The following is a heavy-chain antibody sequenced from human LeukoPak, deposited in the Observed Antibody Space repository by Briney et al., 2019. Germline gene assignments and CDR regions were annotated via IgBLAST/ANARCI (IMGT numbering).Heavy chain of an antibody. CDR2: IYSGGST. V-gene: IGHV3-53*05. J-gene: IGHJ4*02. CDR1: GFTVSSNY. CDR3: ATTPSDVDYDDSRSLVY. D-gene: IGHD3-22*01. Sequence: GGSLRLSCAASGFTVSSNYMSWVRQAPGKGLEWVSVIYSGGSTYYADSVKGRFTISRDNSKNTLYLQMNSLRSEDTAVYYCATTPSDVDYDDSRSLVYWGQGTLVSVSS.